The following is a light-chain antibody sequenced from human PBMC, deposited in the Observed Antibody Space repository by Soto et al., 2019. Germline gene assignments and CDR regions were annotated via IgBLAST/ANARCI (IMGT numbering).Light chain of an antibody. CDR3: HQSYSTPFT. V-gene: IGKV1-39*01. J-gene: IGKJ3*01. Sequence: DIQMTQSPSSLSASVGDRVTITCRAGQSISNYLHWYQQKPGKAPKLLIYAASSLQSGVPSRFSGSGSGTDVTLSISSLQPEDYASYYCHQSYSTPFTFGPGTKVDIK. CDR1: QSISNY. CDR2: AAS.